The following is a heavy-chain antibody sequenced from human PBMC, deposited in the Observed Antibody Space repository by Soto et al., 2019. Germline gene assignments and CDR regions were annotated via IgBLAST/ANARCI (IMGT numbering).Heavy chain of an antibody. Sequence: GGSMRLSCAASGFTFSSYDMTWVRQAPGKGLEWVSAISGSGGSTNYGDSVKGRFIISRDNSKNTLFMQMNSLRVEDTAVYYCAIRGLSKSEVRGYFDYWGRGTLVTVSS. CDR1: GFTFSSYD. CDR3: AIRGLSKSEVRGYFDY. CDR2: ISGSGGST. D-gene: IGHD3-10*01. J-gene: IGHJ4*02. V-gene: IGHV3-23*01.